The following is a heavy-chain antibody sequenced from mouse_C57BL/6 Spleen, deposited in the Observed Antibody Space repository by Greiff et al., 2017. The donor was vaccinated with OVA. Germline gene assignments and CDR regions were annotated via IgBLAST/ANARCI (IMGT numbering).Heavy chain of an antibody. CDR3: ARFTTVVAFDY. CDR1: GYTFTSYW. Sequence: VQLQQPGAELVMPGASVKLSCKASGYTFTSYWMHWVKQRPGQGLEWIGEIDPSDSYTNYNQKFKGKSTVTVDKSSSTAYMQLSSLTSEDSAVYYCARFTTVVAFDYWGQGTTLTVSS. D-gene: IGHD1-1*01. J-gene: IGHJ2*01. CDR2: IDPSDSYT. V-gene: IGHV1-69*01.